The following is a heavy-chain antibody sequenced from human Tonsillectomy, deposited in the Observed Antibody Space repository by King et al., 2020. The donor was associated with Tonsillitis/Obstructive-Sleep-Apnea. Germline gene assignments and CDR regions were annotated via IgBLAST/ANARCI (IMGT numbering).Heavy chain of an antibody. CDR1: GGSISSSSYY. D-gene: IGHD3-3*01. V-gene: IGHV4-39*01. CDR2: IYYSGST. CDR3: AGGYDFWSGYYYAANWFDP. J-gene: IGHJ5*02. Sequence: LQLQESGPGLVKPSETLSLTCTVSGGSISSSSYYWGWIRQPPGKGLEWIGSIYYSGSTYYNPSLKSRVTISVDTSKNQFSLKLNSVTAADTAVYYCAGGYDFWSGYYYAANWFDPWGQGTLVTVSS.